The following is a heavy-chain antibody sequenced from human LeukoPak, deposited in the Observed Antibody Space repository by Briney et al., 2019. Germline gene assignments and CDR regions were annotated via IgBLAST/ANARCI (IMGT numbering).Heavy chain of an antibody. J-gene: IGHJ4*02. Sequence: ASVTVSCKSSGGTFSSYAVSWVRHAPGQGLEWVGGVISPSDATNSAQKFHGRVTIIADESTGIAYMELRGLRSEDTAVYYCARPYYYGSGSFDYWGQGTLVTVSS. CDR3: ARPYYYGSGSFDY. D-gene: IGHD3-10*01. V-gene: IGHV1-69*01. CDR1: GGTFSSYA. CDR2: VISPSDAT.